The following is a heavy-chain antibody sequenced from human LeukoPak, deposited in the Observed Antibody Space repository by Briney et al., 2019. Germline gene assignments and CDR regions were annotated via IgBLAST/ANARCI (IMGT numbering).Heavy chain of an antibody. J-gene: IGHJ4*02. CDR2: ISYSGTT. D-gene: IGHD3-3*01. CDR1: GGSISSYY. CDR3: ASRLLTKYFDY. V-gene: IGHV4-59*05. Sequence: SETLSLTCAVSGGSISSYYWSWIRQPPGKGLEWIGSISYSGTTYYNPSLNSRVTIFGDTSKNQFSLRLSSVTAADTAVYYCASRLLTKYFDYWGQGTPVTVSS.